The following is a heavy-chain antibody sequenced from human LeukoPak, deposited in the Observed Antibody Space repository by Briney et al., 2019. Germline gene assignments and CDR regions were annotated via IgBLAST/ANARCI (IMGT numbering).Heavy chain of an antibody. J-gene: IGHJ4*02. CDR1: GYTFTGYY. CDR3: AREPPCSGGSCYTLDY. Sequence: GASVKVSCKASGYTFTGYYMHWVRQAPGQGLEWMGWINPNSGGTNYAQKFQGRVTMTRDTSISTAYMELSRLRSDDTAVYYCAREPPCSGGSCYTLDYWGQGTLVTVSS. D-gene: IGHD2-15*01. V-gene: IGHV1-2*02. CDR2: INPNSGGT.